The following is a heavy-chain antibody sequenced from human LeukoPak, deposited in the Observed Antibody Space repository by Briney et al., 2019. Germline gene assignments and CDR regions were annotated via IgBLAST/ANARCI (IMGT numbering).Heavy chain of an antibody. V-gene: IGHV3-74*01. CDR3: ARVGGSYFTLDY. Sequence: PGGSLRLSCAASGFTFSSYWMHWVRQAPGKGLVRVSRINSDGSSTSYADSVKGRFTISRDNAKNTLYLQMNSLRAEDTAVYYCARVGGSYFTLDYWGQGTLVAVSS. D-gene: IGHD1-26*01. CDR1: GFTFSSYW. CDR2: INSDGSST. J-gene: IGHJ4*02.